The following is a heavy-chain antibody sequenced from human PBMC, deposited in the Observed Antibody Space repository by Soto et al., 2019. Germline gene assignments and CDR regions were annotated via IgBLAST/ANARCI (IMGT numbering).Heavy chain of an antibody. J-gene: IGHJ6*02. CDR2: INHSGST. D-gene: IGHD6-6*01. V-gene: IGHV4-34*01. Sequence: SETLSLTCAVYGGSFSGYYWSWIRQPPGKGLEWIGEINHSGSTNYNPSLKSRVTISVDTSKNQFSLKLSSVTAADTAVYHCAILRNSSSSPYDDDYGMDVWGQGTTVTVSS. CDR1: GGSFSGYY. CDR3: AILRNSSSSPYDDDYGMDV.